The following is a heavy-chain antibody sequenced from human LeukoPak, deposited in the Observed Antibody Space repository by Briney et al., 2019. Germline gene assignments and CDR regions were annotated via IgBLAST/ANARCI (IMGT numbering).Heavy chain of an antibody. CDR1: GGSISSSNW. CDR3: ARDGGVVVPTAPAVFDV. V-gene: IGHV4-4*02. CDR2: IYHSGST. Sequence: SGTLSLTCAVSGGSISSSNWWSWVRQPPGKGLEWIGEIYHSGSTNYNPSLKSRVTMSVDTSKNQFSLKLSSVTAADTAVYYCARDGGVVVPTAPAVFDVWGQGTMVSVS. D-gene: IGHD2-2*01. J-gene: IGHJ3*01.